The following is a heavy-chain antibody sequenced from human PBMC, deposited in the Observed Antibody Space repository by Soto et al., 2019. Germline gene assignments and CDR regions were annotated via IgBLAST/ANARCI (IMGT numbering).Heavy chain of an antibody. CDR1: GGTFSSYA. CDR3: AGDRGPSSGYYPYWFDP. Sequence: QVQLVQSGAEVKKPGSSVKVSCKASGGTFSSYAISWVRQAPGQGLEWMGEIIPIFGTANYAQKFQGRVTITADESTSKAYMELSSLRSEDTAVYYCAGDRGPSSGYYPYWFDPWGQGTLVTVSS. V-gene: IGHV1-69*12. J-gene: IGHJ5*02. CDR2: IIPIFGTA. D-gene: IGHD3-22*01.